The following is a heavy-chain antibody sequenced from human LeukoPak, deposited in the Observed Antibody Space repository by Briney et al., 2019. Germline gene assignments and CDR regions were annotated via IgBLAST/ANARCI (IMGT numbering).Heavy chain of an antibody. Sequence: GGSLRLSCAASGFTFSSYSMNWVRQAPGKGLEWVSSITGSSTYIYYADSLKGRFTISRDNAKNSLYLQMNSLRAEDTAVYYCAKDRVAAAGHRSSFDYWGQGTLVTVSS. J-gene: IGHJ4*02. CDR2: ITGSSTYI. V-gene: IGHV3-21*04. D-gene: IGHD6-13*01. CDR3: AKDRVAAAGHRSSFDY. CDR1: GFTFSSYS.